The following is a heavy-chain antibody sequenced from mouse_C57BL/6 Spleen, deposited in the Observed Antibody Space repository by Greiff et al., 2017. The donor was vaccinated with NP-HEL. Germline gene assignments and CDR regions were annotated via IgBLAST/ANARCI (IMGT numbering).Heavy chain of an antibody. D-gene: IGHD1-1*01. Sequence: QVQLQQPGTELVKPGASVKLSCKASGYTFTSYWMHWVKQRPGHGLEWLGNINPSNGGTNYNEKFKSKATLTVDKSSSTAYMQLSSLTSEDSAVYYCARWVYSYAMDYWGQGTSVTVSS. J-gene: IGHJ4*01. CDR2: INPSNGGT. V-gene: IGHV1-53*01. CDR1: GYTFTSYW. CDR3: ARWVYSYAMDY.